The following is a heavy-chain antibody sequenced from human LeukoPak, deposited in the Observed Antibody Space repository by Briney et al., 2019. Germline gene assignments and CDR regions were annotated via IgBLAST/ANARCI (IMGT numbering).Heavy chain of an antibody. CDR3: ARHTTVGGSLRFDY. V-gene: IGHV5-51*01. CDR2: ICPGDSDT. CDR1: GYGFSSYW. J-gene: IGHJ4*02. Sequence: GESLKISCKGSGYGFSSYWIGWVRRMPGKGLEYMGIICPGDSDTRYSQSFQGLVTISADKSITTAYLQWSSLKASDTAMYYCARHTTVGGSLRFDYWGQGTLVTVSS. D-gene: IGHD4-23*01.